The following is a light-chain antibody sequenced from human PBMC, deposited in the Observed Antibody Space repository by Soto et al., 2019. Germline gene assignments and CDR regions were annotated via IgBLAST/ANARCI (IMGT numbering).Light chain of an antibody. J-gene: IGKJ2*01. CDR3: QQGQGVPRT. V-gene: IGKV1-39*01. CDR2: TAA. CDR1: QTIGRY. Sequence: DIQLTQSPSSLSASIGDRVTITCRASQTIGRYLNWYKQKAGKAPNLLIYTAASLQGGVTSRFSGSGSETHFTLSISRLQPEDFATYYRQQGQGVPRTFGQGTRVE.